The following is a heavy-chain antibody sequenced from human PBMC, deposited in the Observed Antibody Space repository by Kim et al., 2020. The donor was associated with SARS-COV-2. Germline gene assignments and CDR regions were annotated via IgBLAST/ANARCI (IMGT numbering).Heavy chain of an antibody. V-gene: IGHV3-30*18. CDR1: GFTFSSYG. J-gene: IGHJ4*02. CDR2: ISYDGSNK. D-gene: IGHD6-19*01. CDR3: AKDNGGSGGLYFDY. Sequence: GGSLRLSCAASGFTFSSYGMHWVRQAPGKGLEWVAVISYDGSNKYYADSVKGRFTISRDNSKNTLYLQMNSLRAEDTAVYYCAKDNGGSGGLYFDYWGQGTLVTVSS.